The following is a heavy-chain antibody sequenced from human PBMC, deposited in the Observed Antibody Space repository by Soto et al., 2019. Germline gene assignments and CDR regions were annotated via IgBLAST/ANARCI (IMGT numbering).Heavy chain of an antibody. D-gene: IGHD5-18*01. Sequence: GWSLRLSCAASGFNFRSYGMNLVRQAPGKGLEWVAFISDDGSNKYYADSVKGRFTISRDNSKNTLYLRMNSLRAEDTAVYYCAKERMGRGDRYTAMVRGPRFEYWGKGTLVTVSS. CDR3: AKERMGRGDRYTAMVRGPRFEY. CDR2: ISDDGSNK. CDR1: GFNFRSYG. J-gene: IGHJ4*02. V-gene: IGHV3-30*18.